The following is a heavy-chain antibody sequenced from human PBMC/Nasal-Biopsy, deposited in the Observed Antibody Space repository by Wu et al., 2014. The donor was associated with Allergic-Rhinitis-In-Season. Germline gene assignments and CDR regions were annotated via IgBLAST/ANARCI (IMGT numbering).Heavy chain of an antibody. CDR3: TVATRPNSLYYMDV. V-gene: IGHV4-59*12. CDR1: GGSISSYY. D-gene: IGHD6-6*01. Sequence: TLSLTCTVSGGSISSYYWSWIRQPPGKGLEWIGYIYYSGSTNYNPSLKSRVTMSVDTSKNQFSLKLSSVTAADTAVYYCTVATRPNSLYYMDVWGKGTTVTVSS. CDR2: IYYSGST. J-gene: IGHJ6*03.